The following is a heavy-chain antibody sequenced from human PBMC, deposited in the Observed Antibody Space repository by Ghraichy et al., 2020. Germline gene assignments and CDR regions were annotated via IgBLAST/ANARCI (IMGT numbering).Heavy chain of an antibody. Sequence: SETLSLTCAVYGGSFSGYYWSWIRQPPGKGLEWIGEINHSGSTNYNPSLKSRVTISVDTSKNQFSLKLSSVTAADTAVYYCARGHHKYSTVVAYNWFDPWGQGTLVTVSS. D-gene: IGHD2-15*01. CDR2: INHSGST. J-gene: IGHJ5*02. CDR1: GGSFSGYY. V-gene: IGHV4-34*01. CDR3: ARGHHKYSTVVAYNWFDP.